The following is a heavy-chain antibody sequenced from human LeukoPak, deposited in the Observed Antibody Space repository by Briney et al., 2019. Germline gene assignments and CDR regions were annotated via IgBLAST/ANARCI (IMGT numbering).Heavy chain of an antibody. Sequence: SEPLSLTCTVSGGSISSYYWSWIRQPPGKGLEWIGYIYYSGSTNYNPSLKSRVTISVDTSKNQFSLKLSSVTAADTAVYYCARHPIGSTPYYYYYGMDVWGQGTTVTVSS. V-gene: IGHV4-59*08. CDR3: ARHPIGSTPYYYYYGMDV. J-gene: IGHJ6*02. CDR2: IYYSGST. D-gene: IGHD1-26*01. CDR1: GGSISSYY.